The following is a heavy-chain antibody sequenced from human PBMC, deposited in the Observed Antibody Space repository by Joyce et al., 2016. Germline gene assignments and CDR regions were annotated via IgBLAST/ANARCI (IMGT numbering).Heavy chain of an antibody. J-gene: IGHJ3*02. CDR2: IYPGDSDT. V-gene: IGHV5-51*01. CDR1: GYRFTYSW. Sequence: EVQLVQSGAEVKKPGESLKISCKGSGYRFTYSWIAWVRQMPGKGLELMGIIYPGDSDTRYNPSFKGQVTISTDKSISTAYLQWNSLRASDTAIYYCARGLAGYPWDAFDIWGQGTKVTVSS. D-gene: IGHD5-12*01. CDR3: ARGLAGYPWDAFDI.